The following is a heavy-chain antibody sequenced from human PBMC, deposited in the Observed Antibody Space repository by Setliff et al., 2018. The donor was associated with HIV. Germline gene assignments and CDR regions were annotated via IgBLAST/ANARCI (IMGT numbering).Heavy chain of an antibody. Sequence: SETLSLTCTVSGGSISNDYWGWVRQPPGKGLEWIGFVYLSGSITYNPSLKSRVTISIDRSKNEFSLKLSSVTAADTALYYCARDRDYGGNRDAFDIWGQGTMVTVSS. V-gene: IGHV4-59*01. CDR1: GGSISNDY. CDR3: ARDRDYGGNRDAFDI. D-gene: IGHD4-17*01. CDR2: VYLSGSI. J-gene: IGHJ3*02.